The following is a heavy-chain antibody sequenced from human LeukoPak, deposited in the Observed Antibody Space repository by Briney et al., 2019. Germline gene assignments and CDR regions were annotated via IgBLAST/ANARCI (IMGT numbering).Heavy chain of an antibody. CDR1: GGSISSYY. Sequence: PSETLSLTCTVSGGSISSYYWSWIRQPPGKGLEWIAYIYYSGSTNYNPSLKSRVTISVDTSKNQFSLKLNSVTAADTAVYYCARGILTGPIYAFDIWGQGTMVTVSS. CDR3: ARGILTGPIYAFDI. CDR2: IYYSGST. V-gene: IGHV4-59*01. D-gene: IGHD3-9*01. J-gene: IGHJ3*02.